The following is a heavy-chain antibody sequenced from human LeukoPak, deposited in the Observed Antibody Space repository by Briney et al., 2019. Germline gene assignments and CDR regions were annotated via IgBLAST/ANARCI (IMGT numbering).Heavy chain of an antibody. J-gene: IGHJ4*02. CDR3: ARVFEGDGDKHPTPFDY. D-gene: IGHD5-24*01. CDR2: INPSGGST. V-gene: IGHV1-46*01. CDR1: GYTFTSYY. Sequence: ASVKVSCKASGYTFTSYYMHWVRQATGQGLEWIGIINPSGGSTSYAQKFQGRVTMTRDTSTSTVYMELSSLRSEDTAVYYCARVFEGDGDKHPTPFDYWGQGTLVTVSS.